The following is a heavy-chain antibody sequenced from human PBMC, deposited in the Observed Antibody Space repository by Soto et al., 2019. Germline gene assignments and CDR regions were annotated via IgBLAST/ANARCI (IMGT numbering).Heavy chain of an antibody. Sequence: PSETLSLTCTVSGGSISSSSYYWGWIRQPPGKGLEWIGSIYYSGSTYYNPSLKSRVTISVDTSKNQFSLKLSSMTAADTAVYYCTRLGNRYGDYGSSWGQGTQVTVSS. D-gene: IGHD4-17*01. CDR1: GGSISSSSYY. V-gene: IGHV4-39*01. J-gene: IGHJ5*02. CDR2: IYYSGST. CDR3: TRLGNRYGDYGSS.